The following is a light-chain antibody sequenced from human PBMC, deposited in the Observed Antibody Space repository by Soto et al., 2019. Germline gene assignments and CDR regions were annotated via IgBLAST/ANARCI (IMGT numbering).Light chain of an antibody. CDR1: QSISTW. Sequence: DIPMTQSPATLSASVGDRVPITCRAGQSISTWLAWYQQKPGKAPKLLIYDASSLESGVPSRFSGSGSGTDFTLTISCLQSEDFETYYCQQYYSYPLTFGQGTKVDIK. J-gene: IGKJ1*01. CDR3: QQYYSYPLT. V-gene: IGKV1-5*01. CDR2: DAS.